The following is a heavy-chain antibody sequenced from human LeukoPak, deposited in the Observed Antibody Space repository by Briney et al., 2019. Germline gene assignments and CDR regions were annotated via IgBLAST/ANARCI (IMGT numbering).Heavy chain of an antibody. Sequence: PSETLSLTCTVSGVSISSYYWSWIRQPPGKGLEWIGYIYYSGSTNYNPSLKSRVTISVDTSKNQFSLKLSSVTAADTAVYYCAREVQEWFGNTIDYWGQGTLVTVSS. D-gene: IGHD3-10*01. CDR2: IYYSGST. CDR1: GVSISSYY. CDR3: AREVQEWFGNTIDY. V-gene: IGHV4-59*01. J-gene: IGHJ4*02.